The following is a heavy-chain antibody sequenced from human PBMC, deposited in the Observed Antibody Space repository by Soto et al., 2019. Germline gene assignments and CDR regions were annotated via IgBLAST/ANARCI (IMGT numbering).Heavy chain of an antibody. CDR2: IYYTGST. Sequence: SETLSLTCTDSGGSISSGDYYWSWIRQPPGKGLEWIGYIYYTGSTYYNPSLKSRLTISVDTSKNQFSLRLTSVTAADTAVYFCARYQKGPFDYWGQGTLVTVSS. D-gene: IGHD2-2*01. CDR3: ARYQKGPFDY. V-gene: IGHV4-30-4*01. J-gene: IGHJ4*02. CDR1: GGSISSGDYY.